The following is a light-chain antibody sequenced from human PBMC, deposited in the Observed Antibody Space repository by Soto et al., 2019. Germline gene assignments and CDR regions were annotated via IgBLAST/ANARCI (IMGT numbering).Light chain of an antibody. CDR1: QSVSSF. CDR2: GAF. J-gene: IGKJ2*01. CDR3: QQRSNWPRT. Sequence: EIVLTQSPATLSLSPGERATLSCRASQSVSSFLAWYQHKPGQAPRFLIYGAFNRASGIPARFSGSGSGTGLTLTISSLEPEDFAGYYCQQRSNWPRTFGQGTKLEIK. V-gene: IGKV3-11*01.